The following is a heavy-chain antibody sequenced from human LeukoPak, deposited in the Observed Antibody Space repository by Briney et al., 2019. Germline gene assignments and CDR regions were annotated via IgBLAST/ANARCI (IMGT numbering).Heavy chain of an antibody. Sequence: SETLSLTCTVSGGSISSYYWSSIRQPPGKGLEWIGYIYYSGSTNYNPSLKSRVTISVDTSKNQFSLKLSSVTAADTAVYYCARDYGGNYFDYWGQGTLITVSS. CDR2: IYYSGST. J-gene: IGHJ4*02. V-gene: IGHV4-59*01. CDR1: GGSISSYY. CDR3: ARDYGGNYFDY. D-gene: IGHD4-23*01.